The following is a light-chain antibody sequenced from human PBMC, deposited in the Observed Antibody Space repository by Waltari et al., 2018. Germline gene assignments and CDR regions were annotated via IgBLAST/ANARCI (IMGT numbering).Light chain of an antibody. CDR1: TSDLGCHNY. V-gene: IGLV2-14*03. J-gene: IGLJ3*02. CDR3: CSFTSSSTWV. Sequence: QSALTQPASVSGSPGQSITISCTGTTSDLGCHNYFSWYQQHPGKAPKLIIFDVSSRPSGVSNRFSGSKSANTASLIISGLQAEDEADYYCCSFTSSSTWVFGGGTKLTVL. CDR2: DVS.